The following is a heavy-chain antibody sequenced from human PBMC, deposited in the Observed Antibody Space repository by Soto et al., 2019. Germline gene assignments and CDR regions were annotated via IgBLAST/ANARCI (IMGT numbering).Heavy chain of an antibody. J-gene: IGHJ6*02. CDR3: ASNYAYAEVYYWYGIDV. CDR1: GFTFSRYW. CDR2: ISSYGSDT. Sequence: EVQLVESGGGLVLPGGSLRLSCAASGFTFSRYWMHWVRQAPGKGLVWVSRISSYGSDTHYADSVKGRFTISRDNAKNTLYLQMTSLRADDTAVYYCASNYAYAEVYYWYGIDVWGQGTTVTVSS. D-gene: IGHD3-16*01. V-gene: IGHV3-74*01.